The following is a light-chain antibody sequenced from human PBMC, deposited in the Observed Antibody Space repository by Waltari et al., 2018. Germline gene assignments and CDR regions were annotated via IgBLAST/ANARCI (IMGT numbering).Light chain of an antibody. CDR2: EVS. CDR1: SSDVGGYKY. Sequence: QSALTQPASASGSPGQSITISCTGTSSDVGGYKYVSWYQQHPGKAPKLMIYEVSNRPSGVSNRFSGSKSGNTASLTISGLQAEDEADYYCSSYTTNSPYVFGTGTKVTVL. V-gene: IGLV2-14*01. J-gene: IGLJ1*01. CDR3: SSYTTNSPYV.